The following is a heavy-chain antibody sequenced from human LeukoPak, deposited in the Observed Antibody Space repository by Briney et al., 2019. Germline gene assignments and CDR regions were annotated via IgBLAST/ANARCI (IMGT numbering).Heavy chain of an antibody. J-gene: IGHJ3*02. CDR2: IYTSGST. D-gene: IGHD2-21*01. CDR1: GGSISSYY. CDR3: ARDKPFHVVVIATASAFDI. Sequence: SETLSLNCTVSGGSISSYYWSWIRQPAGQGLEWIGRIYTSGSTNDTPSLKSRVTMSVDTSKNQFSLKLSSVTAADTAVYYCARDKPFHVVVIATASAFDIWGQGTMVTVSS. V-gene: IGHV4-4*07.